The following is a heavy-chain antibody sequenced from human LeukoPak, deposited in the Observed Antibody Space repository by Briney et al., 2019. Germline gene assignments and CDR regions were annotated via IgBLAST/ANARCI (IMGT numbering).Heavy chain of an antibody. Sequence: KSSETLSLTCTVSGASVSGSAYYWGWIRQPPGKGLEWIGNIYYSGSTYYNESLESRVTISIDTSKNQFSLKLNSVTAADTAMYYCAKSGGYGLIDYWGQGTLVTVPS. CDR2: IYYSGST. D-gene: IGHD1-26*01. CDR3: AKSGGYGLIDY. V-gene: IGHV4-39*01. J-gene: IGHJ4*02. CDR1: GASVSGSAYY.